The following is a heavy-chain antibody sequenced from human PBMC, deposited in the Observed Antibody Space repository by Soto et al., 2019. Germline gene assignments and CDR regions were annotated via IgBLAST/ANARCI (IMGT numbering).Heavy chain of an antibody. CDR1: GYTFSSFA. CDR3: VVGGGGTRY. J-gene: IGHJ4*02. CDR2: INPGDGYT. V-gene: IGHV1-3*01. D-gene: IGHD2-15*01. Sequence: QVQLVQSGAEVKKPGASVKVSCKTSGYTFSSFAIHWVRQAPGQGLEWMAWINPGDGYTRVLQKFQGRVTIMRDTSATTAFMELNSLTSEDTAVYYCVVGGGGTRYWGQGTLVTVSS.